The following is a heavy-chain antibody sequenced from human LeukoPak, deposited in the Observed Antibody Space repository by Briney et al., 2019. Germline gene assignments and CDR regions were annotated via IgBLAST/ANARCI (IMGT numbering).Heavy chain of an antibody. V-gene: IGHV3-33*05. CDR3: TRYNNDHFDY. D-gene: IGHD1-14*01. Sequence: PGRSLRLSCAGSGFTFGGYGMHWFRQTPGKVLEWVAVIAYDGSRAFYADSVKGRFTIARDNSKNTMSVQMDDLRAEETAVYYCTRYNNDHFDYWGQGTLVTVSS. CDR1: GFTFGGYG. J-gene: IGHJ4*02. CDR2: IAYDGSRA.